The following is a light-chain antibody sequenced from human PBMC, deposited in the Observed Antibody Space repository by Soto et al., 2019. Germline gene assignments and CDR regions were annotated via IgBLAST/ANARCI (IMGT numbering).Light chain of an antibody. CDR2: AAS. CDR1: QSVSGN. CDR3: QHYNNWLRT. J-gene: IGKJ1*01. V-gene: IGKV3D-15*01. Sequence: EIVMTQSPVTLSVSPGERATLSCRASQSVSGNLAWYQQKPGQAPRLLIYAASTRAAGIPARFSGSGSGTEFTLTNSSLQSQDFAVYYCQHYNNWLRTFGQGTKVEIK.